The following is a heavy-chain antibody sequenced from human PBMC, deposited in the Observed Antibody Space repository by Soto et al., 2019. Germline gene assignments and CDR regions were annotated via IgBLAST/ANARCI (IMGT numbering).Heavy chain of an antibody. J-gene: IGHJ6*02. CDR3: ARTDRGFYGLDV. CDR1: GFTFRNYD. CDR2: VSAAGDP. V-gene: IGHV3-13*05. Sequence: EVQLVESGGGLVQPGGSLRLDCEASGFTFRNYDMHWVRQGTGKGLEWVSGVSAAGDPDYADSVEGRFTISSEKAQNSFFLQMISLRVGDTAVYSCARTDRGFYGLDVWGQGTTVIVSS.